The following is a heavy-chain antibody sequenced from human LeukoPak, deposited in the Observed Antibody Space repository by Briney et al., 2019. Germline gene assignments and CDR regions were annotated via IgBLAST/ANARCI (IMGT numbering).Heavy chain of an antibody. CDR1: GYSISSGYY. Sequence: SETLSLTCTVSGYSISSGYYWGWIRQPPGKGLEWIGSIYHSGSTYYNPSLKSRVTISVDTSKNQFSLKLNSVTAADTAVYYCARAPGGNPTTHYFDYWGQGALVTVSS. CDR2: IYHSGST. D-gene: IGHD1-14*01. J-gene: IGHJ4*02. CDR3: ARAPGGNPTTHYFDY. V-gene: IGHV4-38-2*02.